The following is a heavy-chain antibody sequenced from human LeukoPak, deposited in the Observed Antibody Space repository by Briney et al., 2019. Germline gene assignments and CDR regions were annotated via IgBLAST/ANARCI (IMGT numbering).Heavy chain of an antibody. D-gene: IGHD7-27*01. J-gene: IGHJ4*02. Sequence: GGSLRLSCAVSGFTFSDHYMTWIRQAPGKGLEYISYLSNTRSDISYADSVKGRFSISRDNAKNSLYLQMNSLRAEDTAMYYCARGHWGLDYWGQGTLVTVSS. CDR3: ARGHWGLDY. CDR2: LSNTRSDI. V-gene: IGHV3-11*01. CDR1: GFTFSDHY.